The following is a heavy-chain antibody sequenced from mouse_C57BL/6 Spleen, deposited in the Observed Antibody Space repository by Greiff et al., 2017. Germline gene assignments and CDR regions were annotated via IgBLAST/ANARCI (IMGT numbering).Heavy chain of an antibody. Sequence: SGPELVKPGASVKISCKASGYAFSSSWMNWVKQRPGKGLEWIGRIYPGDGDTNYNGKFKGKATLTADKSSSTAYMQLSSLTSEDSAVYFCARVYYGNSFAYWGQGTLVTVSA. CDR1: GYAFSSSW. CDR2: IYPGDGDT. V-gene: IGHV1-82*01. J-gene: IGHJ3*01. D-gene: IGHD2-1*01. CDR3: ARVYYGNSFAY.